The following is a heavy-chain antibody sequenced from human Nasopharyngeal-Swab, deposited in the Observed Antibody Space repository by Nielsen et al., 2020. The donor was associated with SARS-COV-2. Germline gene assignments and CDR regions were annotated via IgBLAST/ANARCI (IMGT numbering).Heavy chain of an antibody. Sequence: GGSLRLSCAASGFTFTDYVMTWVRQAPGKGLEWVSYIPPTASHIYYADSVRGRFTISRDNAKKSLYLQMESLRPEDTAVYYCARDRGWGYSGYGSIDYWGQGVLVTVSS. D-gene: IGHD2-15*01. CDR3: ARDRGWGYSGYGSIDY. CDR2: IPPTASHI. V-gene: IGHV3-48*01. J-gene: IGHJ4*02. CDR1: GFTFTDYV.